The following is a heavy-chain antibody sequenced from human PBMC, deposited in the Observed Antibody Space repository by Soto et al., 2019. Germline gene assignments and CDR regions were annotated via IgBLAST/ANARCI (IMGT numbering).Heavy chain of an antibody. CDR3: ASGKSQMSQDRMGFYYYMDV. D-gene: IGHD1-1*01. CDR1: GAAFSNYT. Sequence: QVQLVQSGADVKKPGSSVKISCTASGAAFSNYTFTWVRRAPGQGLEWVGRVIPLLDASNYAEKFQDRVTISADRSTSTVYMELSGLRSEDSAIYYCASGKSQMSQDRMGFYYYMDVWVKGTTVTVSS. J-gene: IGHJ6*03. V-gene: IGHV1-69*08. CDR2: VIPLLDAS.